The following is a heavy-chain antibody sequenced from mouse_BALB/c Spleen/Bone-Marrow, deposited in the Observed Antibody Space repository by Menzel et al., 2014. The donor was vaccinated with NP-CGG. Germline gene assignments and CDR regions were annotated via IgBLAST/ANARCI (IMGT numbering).Heavy chain of an antibody. CDR2: ISGCTSTI. D-gene: IGHD2-3*01. CDR1: GFTFRSFG. J-gene: IGHJ2*01. CDR3: VRGGYYVPSYFDS. V-gene: IGHV5-17*02. Sequence: EVMLVESGGGLVQPGGSRKLSCAASGFTFRSFGMHWARQAPEKGLEWVAYISGCTSTIYYADTVKGRFTISRDNPNNTLFLQMTSLRSEDTAMYYCVRGGYYVPSYFDSWGQGTTLTVSS.